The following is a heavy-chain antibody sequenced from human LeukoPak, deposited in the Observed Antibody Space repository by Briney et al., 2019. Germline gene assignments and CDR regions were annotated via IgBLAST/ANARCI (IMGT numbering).Heavy chain of an antibody. CDR1: GYTFTSYG. Sequence: ASVKVSCKASGYTFTSYGINWVRQAPGQALEWMGWISAYNGNTNYAQKLQGRVTMTTDTSTSTAYMELRSLRSDDTAVYYCARNTGYCSSTSCYDWFDPGAREPWSPSPQ. V-gene: IGHV1-18*01. CDR3: ARNTGYCSSTSCYDWFDP. CDR2: ISAYNGNT. D-gene: IGHD2-2*01. J-gene: IGHJ5*02.